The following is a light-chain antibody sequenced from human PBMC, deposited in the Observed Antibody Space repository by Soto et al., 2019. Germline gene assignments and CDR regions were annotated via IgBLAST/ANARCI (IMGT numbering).Light chain of an antibody. CDR1: QGVSSY. CDR2: DAS. Sequence: EIVLTQSPATLSLSPGERVTISCRASQGVSSYLAWYQQKPGQAPSLLLYDASNRATGIPARFSGSGSGTYFPLTISSLEHEDFAVYYRQHRSNPFTFGPGTKVDIK. CDR3: QHRSNPFT. J-gene: IGKJ3*01. V-gene: IGKV3-11*01.